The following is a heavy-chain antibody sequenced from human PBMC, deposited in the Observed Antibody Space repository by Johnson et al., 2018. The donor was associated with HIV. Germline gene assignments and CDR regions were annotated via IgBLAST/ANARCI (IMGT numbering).Heavy chain of an antibody. CDR1: GFTFSTYV. J-gene: IGHJ3*02. CDR2: ISYDGSNK. Sequence: QVQVVESGGGVVQPGRSLRFSCAASGFTFSTYVMHWVRQAPGKGLEWVAVISYDGSNKHYADSVKGRFTISRDNSKNTLYLQMNRLRTEDTAVFYCAKDLSDYGRIDAFDIWGQGTMVTVSS. D-gene: IGHD4-17*01. V-gene: IGHV3-30*04. CDR3: AKDLSDYGRIDAFDI.